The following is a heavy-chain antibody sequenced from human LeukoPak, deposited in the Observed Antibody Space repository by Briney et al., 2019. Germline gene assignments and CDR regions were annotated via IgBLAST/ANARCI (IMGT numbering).Heavy chain of an antibody. D-gene: IGHD3-22*01. CDR1: GFTFSSYA. CDR3: AKRNSSGYSFDI. CDR2: ISGSGGST. J-gene: IGHJ3*02. V-gene: IGHV3-23*01. Sequence: GGSLRLSCAASGFTFSSYAMSWVRQAPGKGLEWVSAISGSGGSTYYADSVKGRFTISRDNSKNTLYLQMNSLRAGDTAVYYCAKRNSSGYSFDIWGQGTMVTVSS.